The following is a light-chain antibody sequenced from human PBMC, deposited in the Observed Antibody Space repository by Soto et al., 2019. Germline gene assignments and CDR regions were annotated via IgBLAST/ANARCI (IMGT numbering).Light chain of an antibody. CDR1: QGLVSW. CDR3: QQTSSFPLP. Sequence: DIQVTQSPSSVSASVGDIVTIMWRSSQGLVSWLAWYQQKPGKAPTLLIYAASSFQSGVPSRFSSSGSGTDFTLTISSLQAAAFATYYCQQTSSFPLPFGGGTKVEIK. V-gene: IGKV1-12*01. CDR2: AAS. J-gene: IGKJ4*01.